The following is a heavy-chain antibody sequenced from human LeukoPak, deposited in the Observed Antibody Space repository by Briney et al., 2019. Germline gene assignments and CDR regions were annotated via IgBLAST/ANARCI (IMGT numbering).Heavy chain of an antibody. J-gene: IGHJ6*02. CDR3: ARGIRGGGMNASGYYRYHYNGLDV. V-gene: IGHV4-34*01. CDR2: VIHSQSI. CDR1: GGSLSGYY. D-gene: IGHD5-12*01. Sequence: SETLSLTCTVSGGSLSGYYWSWIRQSPGKGLEWIGEVIHSQSINLNPSLMSRLAISVDTSKNQFSLRLSSVTAADTAVYFCARGIRGGGMNASGYYRYHYNGLDVWGQGTTVTVSS.